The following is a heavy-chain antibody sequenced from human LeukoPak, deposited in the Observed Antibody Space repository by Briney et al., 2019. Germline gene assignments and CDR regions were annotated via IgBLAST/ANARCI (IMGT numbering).Heavy chain of an antibody. CDR1: GFTFSSYA. Sequence: PGGSLRLSCAASGFTFSSYAMSWVRQAPGKGLEWVSAISGSGGSTYYADSVKGRYTISRDNSKNTLYLQMNSLRAEDTAVYYCASLPDSSGYYYYGMDVWGQGTTVTVSS. J-gene: IGHJ6*02. D-gene: IGHD3-22*01. V-gene: IGHV3-23*01. CDR2: ISGSGGST. CDR3: ASLPDSSGYYYYGMDV.